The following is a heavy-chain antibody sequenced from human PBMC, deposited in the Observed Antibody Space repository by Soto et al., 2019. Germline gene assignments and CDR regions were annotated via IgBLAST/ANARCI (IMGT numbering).Heavy chain of an antibody. V-gene: IGHV1-2*02. CDR3: AREGQLTYYYGSGSYSSWFDP. Sequence: ASVKVSCKASGYTFTGYYMHWVRQAPGQGLEWMGWTNPNSGGTNYAQKFQGRVTMTRDTSISTAYMELSRLRSDDTAVYYCAREGQLTYYYGSGSYSSWFDPWGQGTLVTVSS. CDR2: TNPNSGGT. J-gene: IGHJ5*02. D-gene: IGHD3-10*01. CDR1: GYTFTGYY.